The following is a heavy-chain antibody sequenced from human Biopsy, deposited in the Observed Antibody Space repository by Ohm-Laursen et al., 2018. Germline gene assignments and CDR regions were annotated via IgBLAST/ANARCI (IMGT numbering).Heavy chain of an antibody. V-gene: IGHV1-69*04. D-gene: IGHD3-3*01. CDR2: IVPILGHL. CDR1: GGPSSNYA. Sequence: GSSVKVSCKASGGPSSNYAFSCVRQAPGQGLEWVGRIVPILGHLNYAQRFQGRVSITADKSTTYVYMELSRLTSGDTAVYYCAADADGYYTEFDYWGPGTLVTVSS. J-gene: IGHJ4*02. CDR3: AADADGYYTEFDY.